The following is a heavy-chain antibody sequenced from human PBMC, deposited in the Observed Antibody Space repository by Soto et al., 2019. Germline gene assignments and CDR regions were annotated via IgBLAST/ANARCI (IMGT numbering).Heavy chain of an antibody. CDR2: IIPIFGTA. D-gene: IGHD3-3*01. J-gene: IGHJ5*02. Sequence: QVQLVQSGAEVKKPGSSVKVSCKASGGTFSSYAISWVRQAPGQGLEWMGGIIPIFGTANYAQKFQGRVTITADESTSTAYMELSSLRSEDTAVYYCARETTIFGVGPVMDPGWFDPWGQGTLVTVSS. V-gene: IGHV1-69*01. CDR1: GGTFSSYA. CDR3: ARETTIFGVGPVMDPGWFDP.